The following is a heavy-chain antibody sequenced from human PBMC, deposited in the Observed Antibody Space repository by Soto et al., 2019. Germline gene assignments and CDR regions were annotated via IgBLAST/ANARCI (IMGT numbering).Heavy chain of an antibody. CDR2: ISAYNGNT. V-gene: IGHV1-18*01. CDR1: GYTFTSYG. J-gene: IGHJ5*02. D-gene: IGHD2-2*01. CDR3: ATAEPRLVPVFHWVDT. Sequence: SVKVSCKASGYTFTSYGISWVRQAPGQGLEWMGWISAYNGNTNYAQKLQGRVTMTTDTSTSTAYMELRSLRSDDTAVYYCATAEPRLVPVFHWVDTWGQGTLFTVSA.